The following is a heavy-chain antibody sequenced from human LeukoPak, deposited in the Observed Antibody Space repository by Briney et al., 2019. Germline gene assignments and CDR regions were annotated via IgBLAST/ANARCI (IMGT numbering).Heavy chain of an antibody. CDR2: IKSKTDGGTT. CDR1: GFTFSNAW. V-gene: IGHV3-15*01. D-gene: IGHD2-21*02. CDR3: TTGLEVTKYYYYYYYMDV. Sequence: PGGSLRLSCAASGFTFSNAWMSWVRQAPGKGLEWVGRIKSKTDGGTTDYAAPVKGRFTISRDDSKNTLYLQMNSLKTEDTAVYYCTTGLEVTKYYYYYYYMDVWGKGTTVTISS. J-gene: IGHJ6*03.